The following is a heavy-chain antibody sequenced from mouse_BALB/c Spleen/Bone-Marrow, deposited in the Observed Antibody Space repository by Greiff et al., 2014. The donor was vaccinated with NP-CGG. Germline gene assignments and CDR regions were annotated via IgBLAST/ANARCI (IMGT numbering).Heavy chain of an antibody. J-gene: IGHJ2*01. CDR2: ISSGSSTI. Sequence: EVMLVESGGGLVQPGGSRTLSCAASGFTFSSFGMHWVRQAPEKGLEWVAYISSGSSTIFYADTVKGRFTVSRDNPNNTLFLQMTSLRSEDTAMYYCTRGGNWDDFDYGGQGTTLTVSS. D-gene: IGHD4-1*01. CDR1: GFTFSSFG. CDR3: TRGGNWDDFDY. V-gene: IGHV5-17*02.